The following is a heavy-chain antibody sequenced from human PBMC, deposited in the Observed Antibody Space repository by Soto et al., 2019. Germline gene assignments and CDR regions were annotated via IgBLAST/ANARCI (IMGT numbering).Heavy chain of an antibody. V-gene: IGHV3-30*18. J-gene: IGHJ4*02. CDR1: GFTFSSYG. CDR3: AKGLYYYGSGPSGLLDY. CDR2: ISYDGSNK. D-gene: IGHD3-10*01. Sequence: GGSLRLSCAASGFTFSSYGMHWVRQAPGKGLEWVAVISYDGSNKYYADSVKGRFTISRDNSKNTLYLQMNSLRAEDTAVYYCAKGLYYYGSGPSGLLDYWGQGTLVTVSS.